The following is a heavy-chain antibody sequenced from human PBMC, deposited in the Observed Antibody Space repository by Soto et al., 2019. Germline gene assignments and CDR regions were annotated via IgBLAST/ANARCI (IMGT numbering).Heavy chain of an antibody. CDR3: ARENGYSAFDI. J-gene: IGHJ3*02. Sequence: PWETLSLTCTVSGPSISSYYWSWIRQPPGKELEWIGYIYYTGSTNYNPSLKSRVTISVDTSKNQFSLKLSSVTAADTAVYYCARENGYSAFDIWGQGTMVTVSS. CDR1: GPSISSYY. D-gene: IGHD3-22*01. V-gene: IGHV4-59*01. CDR2: IYYTGST.